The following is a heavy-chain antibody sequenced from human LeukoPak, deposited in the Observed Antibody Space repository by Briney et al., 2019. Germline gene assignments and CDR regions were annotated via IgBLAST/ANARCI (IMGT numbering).Heavy chain of an antibody. CDR2: ISGSGGST. CDR3: ARCRIAAAGTYYYYGMDV. CDR1: GFTFSSYA. D-gene: IGHD6-13*01. J-gene: IGHJ6*02. V-gene: IGHV3-23*01. Sequence: GGSLRLSCAASGFTFSSYAMSWVRQAPGKGLEWVSAISGSGGSTYYADSVKGRFTISRDNSKNTLYLQMNSLRAEDTAVYYCARCRIAAAGTYYYYGMDVWGQGTTVTVSS.